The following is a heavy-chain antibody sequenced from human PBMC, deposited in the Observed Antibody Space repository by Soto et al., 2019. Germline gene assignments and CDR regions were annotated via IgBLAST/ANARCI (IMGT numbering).Heavy chain of an antibody. CDR2: IYYSGST. V-gene: IGHV4-39*01. D-gene: IGHD6-13*01. CDR3: ARRERAAGTDWWFDP. CDR1: GGSISSSSFH. J-gene: IGHJ5*02. Sequence: QLQLQESGPGLVKPSETLSLTCTVSGGSISSSSFHWGWIRQPPGKGLEWIGSIYYSGSTYYSPSLKRRVTISVDTSKNQFSLKLSAVTAADTAVYYCARRERAAGTDWWFDPWGQGTLVTVSS.